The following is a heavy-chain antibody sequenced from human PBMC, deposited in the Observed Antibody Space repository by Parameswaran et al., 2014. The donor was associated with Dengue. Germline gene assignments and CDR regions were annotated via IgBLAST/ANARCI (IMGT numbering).Heavy chain of an antibody. V-gene: IGHV4-34*01. CDR2: INHSGST. J-gene: IGHJ4*02. D-gene: IGHD4-23*01. CDR1: GGSFSGYY. CDR3: ARVRGVRPVVSDHFDY. Sequence: GSLRLSCAVYGGSFSGYYWSWIRQPPGKGLEWIGEINHSGSTNYNPSLKSRVTISVDTSKNQFSLKLSSVTAADTAVYYCARVRGVRPVVSDHFDYWGQGTLVTVSS.